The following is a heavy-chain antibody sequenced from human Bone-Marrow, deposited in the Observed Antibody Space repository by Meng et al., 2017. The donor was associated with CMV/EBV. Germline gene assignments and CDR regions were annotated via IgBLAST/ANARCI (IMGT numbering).Heavy chain of an antibody. CDR1: GFTFSSYS. CDR3: ARAEWELGWAGGY. Sequence: GESLKISCAASGFTFSSYSMNWVRQAPGKGLEWVSYISSSSSTIYYADSVKGRFTISRDNAKNSLYLQMNSLRAEDTAVYYCARAEWELGWAGGYWGQGTLVTVSS. CDR2: ISSSSSTI. J-gene: IGHJ4*02. D-gene: IGHD1-26*01. V-gene: IGHV3-48*04.